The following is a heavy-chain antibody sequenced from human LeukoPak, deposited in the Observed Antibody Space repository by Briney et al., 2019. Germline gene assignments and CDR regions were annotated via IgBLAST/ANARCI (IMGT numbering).Heavy chain of an antibody. CDR3: ARADNIILEWLGL. Sequence: ASVKVSCKASGYTFTSYYMHWLRQAPGQGLEWMGIINPSGGSTSYAQKFQGRVTMTRDTSTSTVYMELSSLRSEDTAVYYCARADNIILEWLGLWGQGTLVTVSS. J-gene: IGHJ4*02. D-gene: IGHD3-3*01. CDR2: INPSGGST. CDR1: GYTFTSYY. V-gene: IGHV1-46*01.